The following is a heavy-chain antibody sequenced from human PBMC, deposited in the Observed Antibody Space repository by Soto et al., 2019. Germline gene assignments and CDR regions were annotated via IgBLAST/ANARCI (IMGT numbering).Heavy chain of an antibody. CDR2: IYATGTT. V-gene: IGHV4-4*07. D-gene: IGHD1-1*01. CDR1: GASISGYY. CDR3: VRDGTKTLRDWFDP. J-gene: IGHJ5*02. Sequence: SETLSLTCTVSGASISGYYWSWIRKSAGKGLEWVGRIYATGTTDYNPSLKSRVMMSVDTSKKQFSLKLRSVTAADTAVYYCVRDGTKTLRDWFDPWGQGISVTVSS.